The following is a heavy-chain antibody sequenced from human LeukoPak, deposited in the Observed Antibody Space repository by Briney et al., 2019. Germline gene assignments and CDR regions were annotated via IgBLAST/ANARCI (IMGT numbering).Heavy chain of an antibody. CDR3: ARGVGSSSSNWFDP. Sequence: SETLSLTCTVSGGSISSHYWSWIRQSPGKGLEWIGRIDTSGKTNYNPSLKSRVTISIDKSKGQFSLKVNSVTAADTAVYYCARGVGSSSSNWFDPWGQGALVTVSS. CDR2: IDTSGKT. D-gene: IGHD6-13*01. CDR1: GGSISSHY. J-gene: IGHJ5*02. V-gene: IGHV4-4*07.